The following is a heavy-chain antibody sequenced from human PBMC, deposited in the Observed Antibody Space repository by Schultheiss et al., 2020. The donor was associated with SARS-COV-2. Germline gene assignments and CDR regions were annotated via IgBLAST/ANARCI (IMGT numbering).Heavy chain of an antibody. D-gene: IGHD2-2*01. V-gene: IGHV4-4*08. Sequence: SQTLSLTCTVSGASIGSFYLSWIRQSPGKGLEWIGRIYTSGSTYYNPSLKSRVTISVDTSKNQFSLKLSSVTAADTAVYYCARDRGDIVVVPAARYYYYYYMDVWGKGTTVTVSS. CDR2: IYTSGST. CDR1: GASIGSFY. CDR3: ARDRGDIVVVPAARYYYYYYMDV. J-gene: IGHJ6*03.